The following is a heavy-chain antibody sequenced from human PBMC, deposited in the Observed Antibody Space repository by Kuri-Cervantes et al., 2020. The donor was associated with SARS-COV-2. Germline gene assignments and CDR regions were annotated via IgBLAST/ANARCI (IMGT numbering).Heavy chain of an antibody. J-gene: IGHJ5*02. CDR2: IYYSGST. Sequence: ESLKISCTVSGGSISSSSYYWGWIRQPPGKGLEWIGSIYYSGSTYYNPSLKSRVTISVDTSKNQFSLKLSSVTAADTAVYYCAREYIAARHNWFDPWGQGTLVTVSS. CDR3: AREYIAARHNWFDP. V-gene: IGHV4-39*02. CDR1: GGSISSSSYY. D-gene: IGHD6-6*01.